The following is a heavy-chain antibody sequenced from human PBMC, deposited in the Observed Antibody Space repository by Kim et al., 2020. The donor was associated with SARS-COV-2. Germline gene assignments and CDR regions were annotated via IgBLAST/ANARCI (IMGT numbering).Heavy chain of an antibody. CDR2: ISDDGDTK. J-gene: IGHJ4*02. Sequence: GGSLRLSCAASGFTFSRFAMSWVRQAPGKGLEWVSAISDDGDTKYYADSMKGRFTISRDTSKNTLYLQMNSLRAEGTALYYCAKDGCPYPGDYFDYWGQGILVPVP. V-gene: IGHV3-23*01. D-gene: IGHD2-15*01. CDR1: GFTFSRFA. CDR3: AKDGCPYPGDYFDY.